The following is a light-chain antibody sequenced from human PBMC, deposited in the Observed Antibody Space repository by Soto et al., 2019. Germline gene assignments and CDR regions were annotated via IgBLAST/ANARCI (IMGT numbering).Light chain of an antibody. CDR1: QSVLYSSNNKNY. V-gene: IGKV4-1*01. Sequence: DIVMTQSPDSLAVSLGERATINCKSSQSVLYSSNNKNYLAWYQHKAGQSPKLLVYWASTRESGVPDRFSGSGSGTDFTLTISSLQAEDVAVYYCHQYYSAPYTFGQGTKLEIK. CDR3: HQYYSAPYT. J-gene: IGKJ2*01. CDR2: WAS.